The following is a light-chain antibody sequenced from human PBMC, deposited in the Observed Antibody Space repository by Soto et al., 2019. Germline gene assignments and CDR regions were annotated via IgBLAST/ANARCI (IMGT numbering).Light chain of an antibody. Sequence: EMTQTPSPLSASVGDRVTITCRASQGISNYLAWYQQKPGKVPKLLIYAASTLQSGVPSRFSGSGSGTDFTLTICSLQPDDVGTCSCHQSYLLTRFGEGTRL. CDR3: HQSYLLTR. CDR1: QGISNY. V-gene: IGKV1-27*01. J-gene: IGKJ5*01. CDR2: AAS.